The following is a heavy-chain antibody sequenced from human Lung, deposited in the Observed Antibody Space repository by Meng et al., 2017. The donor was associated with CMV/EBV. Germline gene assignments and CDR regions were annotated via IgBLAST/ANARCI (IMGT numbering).Heavy chain of an antibody. J-gene: IGHJ3*02. CDR2: INPNSGGT. Sequence: ASVXVSCKASGYAFGGHYMHWVRQAPGQGLEWMGWINPNSGGTEYAQKFQGRVTMTRDTSISTAYMELSRLRSDDTAVYYCARESGEDAFDIWGHGTMVTVSS. D-gene: IGHD7-27*01. V-gene: IGHV1-2*02. CDR3: ARESGEDAFDI. CDR1: GYAFGGHY.